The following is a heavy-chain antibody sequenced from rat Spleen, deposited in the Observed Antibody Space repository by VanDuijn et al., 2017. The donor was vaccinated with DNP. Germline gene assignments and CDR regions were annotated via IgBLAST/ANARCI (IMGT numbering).Heavy chain of an antibody. CDR1: GYSISSNYR. CDR3: ARWPVYNPPYAMDA. V-gene: IGHV3-3*01. D-gene: IGHD1-4*01. J-gene: IGHJ4*01. Sequence: EVQLQESGPGLVKPSQSLSLTCSVTGYSISSNYRWNWIRKFPGNTLEWMGYINSAGRTNDNPSLKSRISITRDTSKNQFFLQVNSVTTEDTATYDCARWPVYNPPYAMDAWGQGTSVTVSS. CDR2: INSAGRT.